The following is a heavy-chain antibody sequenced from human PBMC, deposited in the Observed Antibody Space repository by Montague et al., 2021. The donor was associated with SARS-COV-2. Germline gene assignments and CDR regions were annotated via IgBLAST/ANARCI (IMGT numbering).Heavy chain of an antibody. CDR1: GGSISSSNW. V-gene: IGHV4-4*02. Sequence: SETLSLTCAVSGGSISSSNWWSFVRQPPGKGLELIGEIYHSGSTNYNPSLKSRVTISVDKSKNQFSLKLSSVTAADTAVYYCARGNSSGWYGYYYYGMDVWGKGTTVTVSS. J-gene: IGHJ6*04. D-gene: IGHD6-19*01. CDR3: ARGNSSGWYGYYYYGMDV. CDR2: IYHSGST.